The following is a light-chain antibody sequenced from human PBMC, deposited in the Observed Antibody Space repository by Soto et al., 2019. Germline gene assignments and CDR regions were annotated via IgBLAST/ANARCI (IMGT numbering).Light chain of an antibody. Sequence: QSVLTQPPSVSGAPGQRGTISCTGGSSNIGAGYDVHWYQQLPGTAPKLLIYGNSNRPSGVPDRFSGSKSGTSASLAITGLRAEDEADYYFPSYDSSLSGWVFGGGTQLTVL. CDR1: SSNIGAGYD. CDR3: PSYDSSLSGWV. J-gene: IGLJ3*02. CDR2: GNS. V-gene: IGLV1-40*01.